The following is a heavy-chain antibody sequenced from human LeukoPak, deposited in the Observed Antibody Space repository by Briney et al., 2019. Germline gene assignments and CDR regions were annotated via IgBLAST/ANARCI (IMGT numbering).Heavy chain of an antibody. CDR1: GFTFSSYA. J-gene: IGHJ4*02. Sequence: PGGSLRLSCAASGFTFSSYAMHWVRQAPGKGLEYVSAISSNGGSTYYANSVKGRFTISRDNSKNTLYLRMGSLRAEDMAVYYCARVQRSYDFWSGYRDYWGQGTLVTVSS. CDR3: ARVQRSYDFWSGYRDY. V-gene: IGHV3-64*01. CDR2: ISSNGGST. D-gene: IGHD3-3*01.